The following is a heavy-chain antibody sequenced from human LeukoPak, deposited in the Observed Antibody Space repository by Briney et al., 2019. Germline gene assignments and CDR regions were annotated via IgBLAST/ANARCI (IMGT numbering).Heavy chain of an antibody. J-gene: IGHJ3*02. V-gene: IGHV1-69*05. D-gene: IGHD1-7*01. CDR3: ARDWDYISSTDTFDI. CDR1: GGTFSSYA. Sequence: ASVKVSCKASGGTFSSYAISWVRQAPGQGLEWMGGIIPIFGTANYAQKFQGRVTITTDESTTTAYMELRSLRSDDTAVYYCARDWDYISSTDTFDIWGQGTMVTVSS. CDR2: IIPIFGTA.